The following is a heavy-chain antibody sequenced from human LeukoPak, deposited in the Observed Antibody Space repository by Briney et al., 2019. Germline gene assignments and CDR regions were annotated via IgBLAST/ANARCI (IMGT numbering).Heavy chain of an antibody. CDR3: ATFAPDYFDY. V-gene: IGHV3-21*01. CDR1: GFTFSSYS. CDR2: ISSSSSYI. D-gene: IGHD3-3*01. Sequence: GGSLRLSCAASGFTFSSYSMNWVRQAPGKGLEWVSSISSSSSYIYYADSVKGRFTISRDNAKDSLYLQMNSLRAEDTAVYYCATFAPDYFDYWGQGTLVTVSS. J-gene: IGHJ4*02.